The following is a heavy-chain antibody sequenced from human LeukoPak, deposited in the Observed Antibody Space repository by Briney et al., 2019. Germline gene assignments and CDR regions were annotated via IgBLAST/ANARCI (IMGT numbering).Heavy chain of an antibody. CDR2: ISSSGSTI. CDR3: ATDYYGDYSFQH. Sequence: GGSLRLSCAASGFTFSIYSINWVRQAPGKGLEWVSYISSSGSTIYYADSVKGRFTISRDNAKNSLYLQMNSLRAEDTAVYYCATDYYGDYSFQHWGQGTLVIVSS. D-gene: IGHD4-17*01. V-gene: IGHV3-48*01. CDR1: GFTFSIYS. J-gene: IGHJ1*01.